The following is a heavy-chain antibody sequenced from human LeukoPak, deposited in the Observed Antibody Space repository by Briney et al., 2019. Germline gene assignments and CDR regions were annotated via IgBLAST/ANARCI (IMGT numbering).Heavy chain of an antibody. J-gene: IGHJ5*02. Sequence: GGSLRLSCAASGFTFSSYGMHWVRQAPGKGLEWVAFIRYDGSNKYYADSVKGRFTISRDNSKNTLYLQMNSLRAEDTAVYYCARERGYYDSSGYPNWFDPWGQGTLVTVSS. D-gene: IGHD3-22*01. CDR3: ARERGYYDSSGYPNWFDP. CDR2: IRYDGSNK. CDR1: GFTFSSYG. V-gene: IGHV3-30*02.